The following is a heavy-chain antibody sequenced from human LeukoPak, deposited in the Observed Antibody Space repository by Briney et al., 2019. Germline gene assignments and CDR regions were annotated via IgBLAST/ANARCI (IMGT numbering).Heavy chain of an antibody. V-gene: IGHV3-7*03. CDR1: GLTFSRRW. CDR3: AGDRGYLQFDY. Sequence: GGSLRLSCSASGLTFSRRWMSWVRQTPGKGLEWVANIKEDGSQKYYADSVMGRFTISRDNAENSLYLQLNSLRAEDTAMYYCAGDRGYLQFDYWGQGTLVTVSS. D-gene: IGHD3-10*01. J-gene: IGHJ4*02. CDR2: IKEDGSQK.